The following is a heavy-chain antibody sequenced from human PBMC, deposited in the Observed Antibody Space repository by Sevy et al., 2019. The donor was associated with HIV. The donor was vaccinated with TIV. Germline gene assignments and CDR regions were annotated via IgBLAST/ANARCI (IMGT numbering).Heavy chain of an antibody. J-gene: IGHJ4*02. D-gene: IGHD4-17*01. CDR1: GFSLNSFW. CDR2: IKQDGSDK. CDR3: ARGVTTVTPFDY. V-gene: IGHV3-7*01. Sequence: GGSLRLSCAASGFSLNSFWMNGVRQTPGKGLEWVANIKQDGSDKHYVDSVKGRFTVSKDNAKTSLYLQMNSPRAGDTAVYSCARGVTTVTPFDYWGQGTLVTVSS.